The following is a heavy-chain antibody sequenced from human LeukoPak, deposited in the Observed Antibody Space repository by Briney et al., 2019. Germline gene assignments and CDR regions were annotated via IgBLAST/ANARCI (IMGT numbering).Heavy chain of an antibody. V-gene: IGHV3-21*01. Sequence: GGSLRLSCAASEFTFSSYSTNWARQAPGKGLEWVSSISGSSSYIYYADSVKGRFAICRDNAKNSLFLHMNSLRAEDTAVYYCAREGYSGTLDYWGQGTLVTVSS. D-gene: IGHD1-26*01. J-gene: IGHJ4*02. CDR2: ISGSSSYI. CDR1: EFTFSSYS. CDR3: AREGYSGTLDY.